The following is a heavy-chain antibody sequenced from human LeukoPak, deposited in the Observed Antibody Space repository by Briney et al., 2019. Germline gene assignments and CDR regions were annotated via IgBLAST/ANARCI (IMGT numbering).Heavy chain of an antibody. CDR3: ARDTRTMTAVTRGQHYYYGLDV. CDR1: GYTCTNYY. V-gene: IGHV1-46*01. D-gene: IGHD4-17*01. CDR2: INPSDGGT. J-gene: IGHJ6*02. Sequence: ASVKVSCKASGYTCTNYYLHWVRQAPGHGLEWMAIINPSDGGTYHEQKLQGRVTVTRDTSTSTVYMELSSLRSEDTAVYYCARDTRTMTAVTRGQHYYYGLDVWGQGTTVTVSS.